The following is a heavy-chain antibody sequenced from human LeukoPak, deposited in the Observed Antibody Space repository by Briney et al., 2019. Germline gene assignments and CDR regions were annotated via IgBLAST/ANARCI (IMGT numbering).Heavy chain of an antibody. CDR3: AKDVCGNYCSLDM. J-gene: IGHJ3*02. Sequence: PGGSLRLSCAASGFTFSTHAMSWVRQAPGKGLEWASGISGVSETTYYADSVRGRFTISRDNSKSTIYLQMNSLRAEDTAVYYCAKDVCGNYCSLDMWGQGTMVTVSS. CDR1: GFTFSTHA. V-gene: IGHV3-23*01. CDR2: ISGVSETT. D-gene: IGHD1-26*01.